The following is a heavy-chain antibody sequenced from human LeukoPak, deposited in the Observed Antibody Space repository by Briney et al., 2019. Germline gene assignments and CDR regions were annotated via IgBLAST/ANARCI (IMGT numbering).Heavy chain of an antibody. J-gene: IGHJ6*02. Sequence: PSETLSLTCTVSGGSISSYYWNWIRQPPGKGPEWIGYIYDSGRSRYNPSLKSRVSISADTSNNQVSLKLSSVTAADTAVYYCARLGDQQQLVLTSYYGMDVWGQGTLVTVSS. CDR1: GGSISSYY. D-gene: IGHD6-13*01. V-gene: IGHV4-59*01. CDR2: IYDSGRS. CDR3: ARLGDQQQLVLTSYYGMDV.